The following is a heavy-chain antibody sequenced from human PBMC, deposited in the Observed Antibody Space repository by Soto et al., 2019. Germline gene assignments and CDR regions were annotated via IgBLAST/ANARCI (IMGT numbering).Heavy chain of an antibody. D-gene: IGHD2-15*01. CDR2: IYHSGST. V-gene: IGHV4-4*02. CDR1: SGSISSSNW. CDR3: ASDCSGGSCTNY. Sequence: SETLSLTCAVSSGSISSSNWWSWVRQPPGKGLEWIGEIYHSGSTNYNPSLKSRVTISVDKSKNQFSLKLSSVTAADTAVYYCASDCSGGSCTNYWGQGTLVTVSS. J-gene: IGHJ4*02.